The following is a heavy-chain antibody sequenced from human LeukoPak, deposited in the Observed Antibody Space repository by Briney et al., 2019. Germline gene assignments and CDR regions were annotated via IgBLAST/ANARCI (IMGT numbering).Heavy chain of an antibody. CDR1: GFTFSSYG. V-gene: IGHV3-30*02. D-gene: IGHD2-2*01. Sequence: PGGSLRLSCAASGFTFSSYGMHWVRQAPGKGLEWVTFIRYDGSNKYYADSVKGRFTISRDNSKNTLYLQMNSLRAEDTAVYYCAKNVKYHPPVDYWGQGTLVTVSS. CDR2: IRYDGSNK. CDR3: AKNVKYHPPVDY. J-gene: IGHJ4*02.